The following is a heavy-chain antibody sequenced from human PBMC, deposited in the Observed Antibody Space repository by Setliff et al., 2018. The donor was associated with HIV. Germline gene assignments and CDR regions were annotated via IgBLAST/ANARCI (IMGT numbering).Heavy chain of an antibody. CDR2: INHSGST. J-gene: IGHJ4*02. CDR1: AGSFSGYY. D-gene: IGHD5-12*01. Sequence: SETLSLTCAVYAGSFSGYYWSWIRQPSGKGLEWIGEINHSGSTNYNPSLKSRVTISVDTSKNQFSLKLTSVTAADTAVYYCARESRSMHVAHWGQGTLVTVSS. V-gene: IGHV4-34*01. CDR3: ARESRSMHVAH.